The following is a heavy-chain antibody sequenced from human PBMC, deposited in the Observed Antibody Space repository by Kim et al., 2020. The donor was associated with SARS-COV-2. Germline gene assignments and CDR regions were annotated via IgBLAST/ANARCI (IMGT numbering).Heavy chain of an antibody. J-gene: IGHJ3*02. D-gene: IGHD3-10*01. CDR2: ISYDGSNK. CDR3: ARGGFGELAHAFDI. Sequence: GGSLRLSCAASGFTFSSYAMHWVRQAPGKGLEWLAVISYDGSNKYYAASVKGRFTISRDNSKNTLYLQMNSLRAEDTAVHYCARGGFGELAHAFDIWGQGTMVTVSS. V-gene: IGHV3-30*04. CDR1: GFTFSSYA.